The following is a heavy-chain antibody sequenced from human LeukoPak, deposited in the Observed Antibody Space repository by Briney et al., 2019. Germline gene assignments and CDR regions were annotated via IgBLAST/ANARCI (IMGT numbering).Heavy chain of an antibody. CDR2: ISSSSSYT. Sequence: GGSLRLSCAASGFTFSSYSMNWVRRAPGKGLEWVSSISSSSSYTYYADSVKGRFTISRDNAKNSLYLQMNSLRAEDTAVYYCARDRHGGNPDYWGQGTLVTVSS. D-gene: IGHD4-23*01. J-gene: IGHJ4*02. CDR3: ARDRHGGNPDY. CDR1: GFTFSSYS. V-gene: IGHV3-21*01.